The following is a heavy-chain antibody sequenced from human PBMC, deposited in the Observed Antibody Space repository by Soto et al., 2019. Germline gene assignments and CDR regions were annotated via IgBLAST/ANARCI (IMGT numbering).Heavy chain of an antibody. CDR1: GFTFSSYA. J-gene: IGHJ6*03. Sequence: GGSLRLSCAASGFTFSSYAMSWVRQAPGKGLEWVSAISGSGGSTYYADSVKGRFTISRDNSKNTLYLQMNSLRAEDTAVYYCAKVAAAGTMWYYYYYMDVWGKGTTVTVSS. CDR3: AKVAAAGTMWYYYYYMDV. V-gene: IGHV3-23*01. CDR2: ISGSGGST. D-gene: IGHD6-13*01.